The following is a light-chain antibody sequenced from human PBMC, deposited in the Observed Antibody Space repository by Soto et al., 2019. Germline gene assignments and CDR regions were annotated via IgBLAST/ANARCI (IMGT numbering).Light chain of an antibody. CDR3: SSFSSTSTMV. CDR1: SSDVGGYND. J-gene: IGLJ2*01. V-gene: IGLV2-14*01. CDR2: EVS. Sequence: QSALTQPASVSGSPGQAITISCIGSSSDVGGYNDVSWYQHHPGRAPKPMSFEVSDRPSGVSSRFSGSNSGNTAYLTISGLQAEDEADYYCSSFSSTSTMVFGGGTKVTVL.